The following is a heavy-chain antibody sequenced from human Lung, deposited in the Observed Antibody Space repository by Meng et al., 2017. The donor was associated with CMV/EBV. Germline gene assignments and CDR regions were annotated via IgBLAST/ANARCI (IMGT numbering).Heavy chain of an antibody. Sequence: ASVXVSXKASEYTFTAYYIHWVRQAPGQGLEWMGWIDPNGGGTNYAQKFQDRVTMTSDTSIRTAYMELSRLRSDDAALYYCARERYLVPAASPDYYYYGMDVWXQGTXVTVSS. CDR2: IDPNGGGT. J-gene: IGHJ6*02. CDR3: ARERYLVPAASPDYYYYGMDV. D-gene: IGHD2-2*01. V-gene: IGHV1-2*02. CDR1: EYTFTAYY.